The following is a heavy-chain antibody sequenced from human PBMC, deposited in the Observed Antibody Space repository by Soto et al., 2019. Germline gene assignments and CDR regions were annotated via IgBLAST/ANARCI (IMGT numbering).Heavy chain of an antibody. J-gene: IGHJ5*02. D-gene: IGHD6-13*01. CDR2: IYTSGST. V-gene: IGHV4-4*07. CDR3: ARETYSSSWYNWFDP. CDR1: GGSISNYY. Sequence: LSLTCTVSGGSISNYYWSWIRQPAGKGLEWIGRIYTSGSTNYNPSLKSRVTMSVDTSKNQFSLKLSSVTAADTAVYYCARETYSSSWYNWFDPWGQGTLVTVS.